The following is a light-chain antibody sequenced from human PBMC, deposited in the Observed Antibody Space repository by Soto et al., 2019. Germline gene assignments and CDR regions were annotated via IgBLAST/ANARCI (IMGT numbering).Light chain of an antibody. Sequence: EKVMTQSPATLSVSPGERATLSCRASQGVSSNLAWYQHKPGQAPRLLIYGASTRATGIPARFSASGSETDFTLTISSLQSEDFADYFCQQYISWPLTFGGGNKVDIK. J-gene: IGKJ4*01. V-gene: IGKV3-15*01. CDR3: QQYISWPLT. CDR2: GAS. CDR1: QGVSSN.